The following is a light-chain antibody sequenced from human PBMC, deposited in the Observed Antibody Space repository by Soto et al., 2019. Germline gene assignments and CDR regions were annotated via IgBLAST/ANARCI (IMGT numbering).Light chain of an antibody. Sequence: EIVMTQSPATLSVSPGERATVSCRASQSVRSNLAWYQQKPGQAPRLLIYGASTRATGIPARFSGSGSGTEFTLTISSLQSEDFAVYYCQQYNNWTFGQGTKVDIK. V-gene: IGKV3-15*01. CDR2: GAS. CDR3: QQYNNWT. J-gene: IGKJ1*01. CDR1: QSVRSN.